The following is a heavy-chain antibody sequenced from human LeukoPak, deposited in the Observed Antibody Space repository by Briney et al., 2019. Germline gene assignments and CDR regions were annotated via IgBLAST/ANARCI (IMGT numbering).Heavy chain of an antibody. CDR2: IYYSGST. Sequence: ASETLSLTCTVSGGSISSDDYYWSWIRQPPGKGLEWIGYIYYSGSTFHNPSLKSRVTISVDTSKNQFSLKLSSVTAADTAVYFCARVGGGTIDYWGQGTLVTVSS. D-gene: IGHD4-23*01. J-gene: IGHJ4*02. V-gene: IGHV4-30-4*01. CDR3: ARVGGGTIDY. CDR1: GGSISSDDYY.